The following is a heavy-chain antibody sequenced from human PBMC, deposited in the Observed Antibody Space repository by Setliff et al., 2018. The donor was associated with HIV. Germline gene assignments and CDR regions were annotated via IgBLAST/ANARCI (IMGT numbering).Heavy chain of an antibody. J-gene: IGHJ3*02. Sequence: LSCAASGFTFSSYSMNWVRQAPGKGLEWVSSISSSSSYIYYADSVKGRFTISRDNAKNSLYLQMNSLRAEDTAVYYCARDRPRGGGSLDAFDIWGQGTMVTVSS. CDR2: ISSSSSYI. CDR1: GFTFSSYS. CDR3: ARDRPRGGGSLDAFDI. D-gene: IGHD1-26*01. V-gene: IGHV3-21*01.